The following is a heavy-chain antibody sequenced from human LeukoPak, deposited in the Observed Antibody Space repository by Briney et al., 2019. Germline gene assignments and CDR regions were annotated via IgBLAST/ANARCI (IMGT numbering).Heavy chain of an antibody. J-gene: IGHJ4*02. V-gene: IGHV4-39*07. CDR2: IYYSGST. D-gene: IGHD3-3*01. CDR3: ARVRFLEWLVDY. Sequence: PSETLSLTCTVSGGSISSSSYYWGWIRQPPGKGLEWIGSIYYSGSTYYNPSLKSRVTISVDTSKNQFSLKLSSVTAADTAVYYCARVRFLEWLVDYWGQGTLVTVSS. CDR1: GGSISSSSYY.